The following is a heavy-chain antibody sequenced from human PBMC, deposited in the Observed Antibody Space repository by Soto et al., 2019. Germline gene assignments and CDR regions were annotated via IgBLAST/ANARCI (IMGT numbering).Heavy chain of an antibody. CDR2: ISGSGGST. Sequence: GGSLRLSCAASGFTFSSYAMSWVRQAPGKGLEWVSAISGSGGSTYYADSVKGRFTISRDNSKNTLYLQMNSLRAEDTAVYYCAKDGGWGYYSSSWRYYYGMDVWGQGTTVTVSS. CDR1: GFTFSSYA. V-gene: IGHV3-23*01. D-gene: IGHD6-13*01. CDR3: AKDGGWGYYSSSWRYYYGMDV. J-gene: IGHJ6*02.